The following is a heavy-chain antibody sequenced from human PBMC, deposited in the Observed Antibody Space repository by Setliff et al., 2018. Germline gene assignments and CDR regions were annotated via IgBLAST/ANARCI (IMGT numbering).Heavy chain of an antibody. J-gene: IGHJ4*02. Sequence: SETLSLTCTVSGGSINSGLYYWSWIRQPAGKGLEWIGHIYTSGSTNYNPSLKSRATISLDTSKNQFSLKLTSVAAADTATYYCARDYGFSLYYFDFWGQGTLVTVSS. CDR3: ARDYGFSLYYFDF. D-gene: IGHD3-3*01. CDR2: IYTSGST. CDR1: GGSINSGLYY. V-gene: IGHV4-61*09.